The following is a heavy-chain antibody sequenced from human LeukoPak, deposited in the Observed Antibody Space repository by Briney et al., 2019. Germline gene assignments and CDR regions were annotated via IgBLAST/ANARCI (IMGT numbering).Heavy chain of an antibody. V-gene: IGHV3-23*01. J-gene: IGHJ4*02. CDR2: ISGSGGST. Sequence: PGASLRLSCAASGFTFSSYAMSWVRQAPGKGLEWASAISGSGGSTYYADSVKGRFTISRDNSKNTLYLQMNSLRAEDTAVYYCAKDIRKAVAGSIFVYWGQGTLVTVSS. CDR1: GFTFSSYA. CDR3: AKDIRKAVAGSIFVY. D-gene: IGHD6-19*01.